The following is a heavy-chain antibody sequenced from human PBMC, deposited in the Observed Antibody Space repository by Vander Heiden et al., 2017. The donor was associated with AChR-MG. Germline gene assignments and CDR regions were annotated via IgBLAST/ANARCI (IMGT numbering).Heavy chain of an antibody. CDR2: TDSDGSIK. J-gene: IGHJ4*02. D-gene: IGHD6-19*01. V-gene: IGHV3-33*01. CDR1: GFTFSSYV. CDR3: ARESLGSGWSTYDY. Sequence: QVQLVESGGGVVQPGRSLRLSCAASGFTFSSYVRHWVRQAPGKGLEWVANTDSDGSIKNYADSMKGRFTISRDNSKNTLYLQMNGLRAEDTAVYYCARESLGSGWSTYDYWGQGTLVTVSS.